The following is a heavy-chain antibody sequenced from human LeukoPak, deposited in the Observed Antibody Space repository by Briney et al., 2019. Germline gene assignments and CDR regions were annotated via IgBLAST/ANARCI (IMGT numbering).Heavy chain of an antibody. V-gene: IGHV4-4*07. J-gene: IGHJ2*01. Sequence: SEALSLTCTVSGGSISSYYWSWIRQPAGKGLEWIGRIYTSGSTNYNPSLKSRVTMSVDTSKNQFSLKLSSVTAADTAVYYCARAQGVDYYGSGTYYNWYFDLWGRGTLVTVSS. CDR2: IYTSGST. CDR1: GGSISSYY. D-gene: IGHD3-10*01. CDR3: ARAQGVDYYGSGTYYNWYFDL.